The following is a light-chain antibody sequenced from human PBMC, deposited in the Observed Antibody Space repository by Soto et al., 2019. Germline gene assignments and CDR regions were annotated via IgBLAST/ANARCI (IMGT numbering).Light chain of an antibody. V-gene: IGLV2-8*01. Sequence: QSALTQPPSASGSPGQSVTISCTGTSSDVGAYKYVSWYKQYPGQAPKLMIYEVSKRPSGVPDRFSGSKSGNTASLTVSGLQAEDEADYYCTSYVGSNIWVFGGGTKLTVL. CDR2: EVS. J-gene: IGLJ3*02. CDR3: TSYVGSNIWV. CDR1: SSDVGAYKY.